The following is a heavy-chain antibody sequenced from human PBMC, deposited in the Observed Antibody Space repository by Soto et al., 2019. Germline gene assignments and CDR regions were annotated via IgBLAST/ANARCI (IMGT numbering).Heavy chain of an antibody. CDR1: GLTFSSYW. V-gene: IGHV3-7*03. D-gene: IGHD5-18*01. Sequence: EVQLVESGGGLVQPGGSLRLSCTATGLTFSSYWMTWVRQAPGRGLEWVANIKQDGTATHYVDSVKGRFTISGDNAKNSLYLQMNSVRADDTAVYYCARDPYSADSYGYGSFDYWGPGTLVTVSP. CDR3: ARDPYSADSYGYGSFDY. CDR2: IKQDGTAT. J-gene: IGHJ4*02.